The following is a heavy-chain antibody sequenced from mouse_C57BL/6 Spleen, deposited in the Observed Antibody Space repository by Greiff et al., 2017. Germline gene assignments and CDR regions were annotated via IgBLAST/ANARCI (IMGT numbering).Heavy chain of an antibody. D-gene: IGHD1-1*01. Sequence: QVQLQQSGAELVKPGASVKISCKASGYAFSSYWMNWVKQRPGKGLEWIGVINPGSGGTNYNEKFKGKATLTADKSSSTAYMQLSGVTSEDSAVYFCARGATTVVATRWYFDYWGQGTTLTVSS. CDR2: INPGSGGT. CDR3: ARGATTVVATRWYFDY. V-gene: IGHV1-80*01. J-gene: IGHJ2*01. CDR1: GYAFSSYW.